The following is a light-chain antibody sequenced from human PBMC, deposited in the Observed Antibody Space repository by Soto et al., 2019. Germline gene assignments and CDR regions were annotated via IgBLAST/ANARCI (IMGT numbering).Light chain of an antibody. CDR1: SSDVGDYNY. V-gene: IGLV2-14*01. Sequence: QSALIQPASVSGSPGQSITISCTGTSSDVGDYNYVSWYQQHPDRVPKLIIFEVNNRPSGVSNRFSGSKSGITASLTISGLQAEDDAAYYCSSYKKTRTYVFGTGTKLTVL. CDR3: SSYKKTRTYV. J-gene: IGLJ1*01. CDR2: EVN.